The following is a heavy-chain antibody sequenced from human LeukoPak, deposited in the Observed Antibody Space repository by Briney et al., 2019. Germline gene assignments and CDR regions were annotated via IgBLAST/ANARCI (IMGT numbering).Heavy chain of an antibody. Sequence: GGSLRLSCAASGFTFSSYAMSWVRQAPGKGLEWVSGTSGSGGSTYYAGSVKGRFTISRDNSKNTLYLQMNSLRVEDTAVYYCAKNGGGQCYSHLDSWGQGTLVTVSS. D-gene: IGHD2-15*01. CDR1: GFTFSSYA. V-gene: IGHV3-23*01. CDR2: TSGSGGST. J-gene: IGHJ4*02. CDR3: AKNGGGQCYSHLDS.